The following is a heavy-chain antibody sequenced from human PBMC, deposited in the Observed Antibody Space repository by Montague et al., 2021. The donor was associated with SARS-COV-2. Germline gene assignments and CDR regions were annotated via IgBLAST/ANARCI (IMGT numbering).Heavy chain of an antibody. V-gene: IGHV4-4*02. CDR1: GASVTSINW. CDR2: IHHTGIT. CDR3: ERHTSERITMVQAFDI. Sequence: SETLSLTCAVSGASVTSINWWSWVRQPPGRGLEWIAEIHHTGITNFNPSLRSRVSISVDTSKNQFSLKLSSVTAADTAVYYCERHTSERITMVQAFDIWGQGTMVTVSS. J-gene: IGHJ3*02. D-gene: IGHD3-10*01.